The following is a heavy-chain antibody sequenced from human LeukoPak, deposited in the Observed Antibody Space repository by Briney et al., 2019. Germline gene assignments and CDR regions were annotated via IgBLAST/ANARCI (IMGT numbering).Heavy chain of an antibody. CDR1: GFAFSSYG. D-gene: IGHD2-2*01. CDR3: ATFSTHQLLPL. J-gene: IGHJ4*02. V-gene: IGHV3-33*01. Sequence: GRSLRLSCAASGFAFSSYGMHWVRQAPGKGLEWVAVIWYDGSNKYYADSVKGRFTISRDNSKNTLYLQMNSLRAEDTAVYYCATFSTHQLLPLWGQGTLVTVSS. CDR2: IWYDGSNK.